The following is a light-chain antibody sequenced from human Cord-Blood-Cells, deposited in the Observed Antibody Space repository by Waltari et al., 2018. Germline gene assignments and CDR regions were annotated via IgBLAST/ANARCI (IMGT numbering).Light chain of an antibody. CDR1: QSVSSN. V-gene: IGKV3-15*01. Sequence: ATLSCRASQSVSSNLAWYQQKPDQAPRLLIYGASTRATGIPARFSGSGSGTEFTLTISSLQSEDFAVYYCQQYNNWPLTFGGGTKVEIK. CDR2: GAS. J-gene: IGKJ4*01. CDR3: QQYNNWPLT.